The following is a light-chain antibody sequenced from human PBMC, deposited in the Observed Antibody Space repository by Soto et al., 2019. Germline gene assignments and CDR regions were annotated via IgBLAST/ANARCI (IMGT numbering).Light chain of an antibody. J-gene: IGKJ2*01. CDR1: QSVTNTY. Sequence: EIVLTQSPGTLSLSPGERATLSCRASQSVTNTYLAWYQQKPGQAPRLTIFGASSRATGIPDRFSGSGSGTGFTLTISRLEPEDFAVYYCQQFGRSLYTFGQGTKLEIK. CDR3: QQFGRSLYT. CDR2: GAS. V-gene: IGKV3-20*01.